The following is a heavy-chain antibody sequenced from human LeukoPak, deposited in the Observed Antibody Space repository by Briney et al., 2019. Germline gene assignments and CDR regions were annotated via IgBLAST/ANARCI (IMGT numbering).Heavy chain of an antibody. CDR1: GGSFSGYY. CDR2: ISHSGST. J-gene: IGHJ4*02. Sequence: PSETLSLTCAVYGGSFSGYYWSWLRQSPGKGLEWIGIISHSGSTNCNPSLESRVTISLDTAKNQFSLNLRSVTAADTAVYYCAGAPNQDFFDYWGQGTLVTVSS. V-gene: IGHV4-34*01. CDR3: AGAPNQDFFDY. D-gene: IGHD1-14*01.